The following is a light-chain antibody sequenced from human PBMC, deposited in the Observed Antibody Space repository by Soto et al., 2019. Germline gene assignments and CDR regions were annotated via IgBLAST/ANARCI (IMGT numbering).Light chain of an antibody. CDR1: QSIDRN. CDR2: ATS. CDR3: QQTYTVPYT. V-gene: IGKV1-39*01. J-gene: IGKJ2*01. Sequence: DIQMTQSPSSLSASVGDRVTIACRASQSIDRNLNWYHQKSGKAPKFLMYATSHLQSGVPSRFSGSGSGTEFTLTISPLQPEDFGSYYCQQTYTVPYTFGQGTKVEIE.